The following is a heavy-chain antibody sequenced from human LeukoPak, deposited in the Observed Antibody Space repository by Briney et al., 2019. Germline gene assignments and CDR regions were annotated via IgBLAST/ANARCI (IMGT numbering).Heavy chain of an antibody. V-gene: IGHV3-7*03. D-gene: IGHD1-26*01. CDR1: GGSITSYY. CDR2: IKQDGSEK. Sequence: ETLSLTCSVSGGSITSYYWSWFRQPPGKGLEWVANIKQDGSEKYYVDSVKGRFIISRDNAKNSLYLQMNSLRVEDTAVYYCANALGAHYFDSWGQGTLVTVSS. CDR3: ANALGAHYFDS. J-gene: IGHJ4*02.